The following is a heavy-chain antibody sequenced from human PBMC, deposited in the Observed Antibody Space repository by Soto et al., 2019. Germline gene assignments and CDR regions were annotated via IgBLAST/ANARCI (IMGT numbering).Heavy chain of an antibody. V-gene: IGHV5-51*01. D-gene: IGHD2-2*01. CDR1: GYSFTSYW. Sequence: GESLKISCKGSGYSFTSYWIGWVRQMPGKGLEWMGIIYPGDSDTRYSPSFQGQVTISADKSISTAYLQWSNLKASDTAMYYCARTKGYCSSTSCSKLGAFDIWGQGTMVTVSS. CDR3: ARTKGYCSSTSCSKLGAFDI. J-gene: IGHJ3*02. CDR2: IYPGDSDT.